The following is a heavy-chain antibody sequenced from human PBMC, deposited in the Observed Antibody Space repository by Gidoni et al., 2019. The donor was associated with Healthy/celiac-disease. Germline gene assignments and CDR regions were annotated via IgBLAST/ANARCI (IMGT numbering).Heavy chain of an antibody. D-gene: IGHD2-2*01. J-gene: IGHJ4*02. V-gene: IGHV3-23*04. CDR1: GFTFSSHA. Sequence: EVQLVESGGGLVQPGGSMRLSCAVSGFTFSSHAMSWVRQAPGKGLEWVSAISGSGGSTYYADSVKGRFTISRDNSKNTLYLQMNSLRAEDTAVYYCAKAFLDIVVVPAAIGPFDYWGQGTLVTVSS. CDR3: AKAFLDIVVVPAAIGPFDY. CDR2: ISGSGGST.